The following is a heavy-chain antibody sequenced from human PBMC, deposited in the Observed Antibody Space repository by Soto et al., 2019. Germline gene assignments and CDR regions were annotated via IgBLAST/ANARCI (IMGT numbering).Heavy chain of an antibody. V-gene: IGHV4-34*01. D-gene: IGHD2-15*01. CDR3: ARGGYCSGGSCYRPFDI. CDR1: GGSFCGYY. CDR2: INHSGST. Sequence: TLSLTCAVYGGSFCGYYWSWIRHPPGEGLEWIGEINHSGSTNYNPSLKSRVTISVDTSKNQLSLKLSSVTAADTAVYYCARGGYCSGGSCYRPFDIWGQGTMVTVSS. J-gene: IGHJ3*02.